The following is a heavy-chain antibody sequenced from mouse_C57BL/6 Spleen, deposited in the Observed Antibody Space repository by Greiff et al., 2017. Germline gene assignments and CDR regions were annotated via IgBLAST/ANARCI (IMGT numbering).Heavy chain of an antibody. Sequence: QVQLQQSGAELARPGASVKMSCKASGYTFTSYTMHWVKQRPGQGLEWIGYINPSSGYTKYNQKFKDKATLTADKSSSTAYMQLGSLTSEDSAVYYCARLPVYNGCDVGSMDYWGQGTSVTVSS. J-gene: IGHJ4*01. CDR1: GYTFTSYT. CDR3: ARLPVYNGCDVGSMDY. CDR2: INPSSGYT. D-gene: IGHD2-2*01. V-gene: IGHV1-4*01.